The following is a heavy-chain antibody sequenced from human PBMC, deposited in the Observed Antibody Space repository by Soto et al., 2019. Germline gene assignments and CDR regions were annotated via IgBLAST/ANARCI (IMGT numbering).Heavy chain of an antibody. CDR1: GYTFTSYG. D-gene: IGHD2-8*02. V-gene: IGHV1-18*01. CDR2: ISAHNGNT. CDR3: ARGRYWDY. Sequence: QVHLVQSGAEVKKPGASVKVSCKASGYTFTSYGITWVRQAPGQGLEWMGWISAHNGNTDYVQKLQGRVIVTRDTSTSTAYMELRSLISDDTAVYYCARGRYWDYWGQLALVSVSS. J-gene: IGHJ4*02.